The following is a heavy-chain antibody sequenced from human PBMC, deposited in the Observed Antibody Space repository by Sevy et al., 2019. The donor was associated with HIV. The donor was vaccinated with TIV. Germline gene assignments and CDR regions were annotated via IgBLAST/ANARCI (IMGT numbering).Heavy chain of an antibody. V-gene: IGHV3-74*03. CDR2: INFEGNTT. Sequence: GGSLRLSCAVSGFSFSDYWMHWVRQTPGKGLEWVARINFEGNTTSYADSVKGRFTISRDNAKKILHLQVNSLTVKDTAVYDCARDSGAGLDSWGQGTLVTVSS. CDR1: GFSFSDYW. D-gene: IGHD3-10*01. J-gene: IGHJ5*02. CDR3: ARDSGAGLDS.